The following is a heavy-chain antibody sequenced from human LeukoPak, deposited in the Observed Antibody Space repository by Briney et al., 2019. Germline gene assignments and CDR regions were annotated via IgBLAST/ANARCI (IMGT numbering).Heavy chain of an antibody. J-gene: IGHJ4*02. Sequence: GGSLRLSCAASGFTFSDNWMNWVRQAPGKGLVWVSRIVSDGSSSSYADSVKGRFTISRDNAKNTLYLQMNSLRAEDSGVYYCARDMFYSIDYWGQGTLVTVSS. CDR2: IVSDGSSS. D-gene: IGHD4-11*01. CDR1: GFTFSDNW. CDR3: ARDMFYSIDY. V-gene: IGHV3-74*01.